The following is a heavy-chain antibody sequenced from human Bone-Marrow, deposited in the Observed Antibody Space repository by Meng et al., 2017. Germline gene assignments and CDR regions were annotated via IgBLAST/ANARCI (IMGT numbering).Heavy chain of an antibody. Sequence: GESLKISCAASGFTFSSYWMHWVRQAPGKGLVWVSRINSDGSSTSYADSVKGRFTISRDNAKNSLYLQMNSLRAEDTAVYYCATGGPYYDYVWGSYRHDAFDIWGQGTMVTVSS. J-gene: IGHJ3*02. CDR2: INSDGSST. D-gene: IGHD3-16*02. CDR3: ATGGPYYDYVWGSYRHDAFDI. CDR1: GFTFSSYW. V-gene: IGHV3-74*01.